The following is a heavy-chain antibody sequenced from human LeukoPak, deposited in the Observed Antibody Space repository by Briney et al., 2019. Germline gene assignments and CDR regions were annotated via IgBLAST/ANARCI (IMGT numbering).Heavy chain of an antibody. Sequence: SETLSLTCTVSGGSISSYYWSWIRQPPGKGLEWIGYIYYSGSTNYNPSLKSQVTISVDTSKNQFSLKLSSVTAADTAVYYCARFEDTAMDFDYWGQGTLVTVSS. CDR1: GGSISSYY. J-gene: IGHJ4*02. D-gene: IGHD5-18*01. CDR3: ARFEDTAMDFDY. CDR2: IYYSGST. V-gene: IGHV4-59*01.